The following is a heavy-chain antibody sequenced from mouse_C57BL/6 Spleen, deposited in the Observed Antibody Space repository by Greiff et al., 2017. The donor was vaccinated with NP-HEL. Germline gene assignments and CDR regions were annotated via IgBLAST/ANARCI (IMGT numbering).Heavy chain of an antibody. Sequence: VQLQQSGAELVRPGASVTLSCKASGYTFTDYEMHWVKQTPVHGLEWIGAIDPETGGTAYNQKFKGKAILTADKSSSTAYMELRSLTSEDSAVYYCTRWYYGSSLYAMDYWGQGTSVTVSS. D-gene: IGHD1-1*01. CDR2: IDPETGGT. J-gene: IGHJ4*01. V-gene: IGHV1-15*01. CDR1: GYTFTDYE. CDR3: TRWYYGSSLYAMDY.